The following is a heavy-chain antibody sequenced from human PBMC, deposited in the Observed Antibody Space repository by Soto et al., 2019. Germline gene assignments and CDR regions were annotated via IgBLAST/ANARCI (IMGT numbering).Heavy chain of an antibody. CDR3: ARRGYDYIWGSYRADDAFDI. J-gene: IGHJ3*02. D-gene: IGHD3-16*02. CDR1: GGSISSSSYY. V-gene: IGHV4-39*01. Sequence: SETLSLTCTVSGGSISSSSYYWGWIRQPPGKGLEWIGSIYYSGSTYYNPSLKSRVTISVDTSKNQFSLKLSSVTAADTAVYYCARRGYDYIWGSYRADDAFDIWGQGTMVTVSS. CDR2: IYYSGST.